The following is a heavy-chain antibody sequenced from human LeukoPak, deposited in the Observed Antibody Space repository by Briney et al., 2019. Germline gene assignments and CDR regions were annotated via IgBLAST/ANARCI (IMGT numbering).Heavy chain of an antibody. CDR2: INPSGGST. D-gene: IGHD3-22*01. V-gene: IGHV1-46*01. J-gene: IGHJ4*02. Sequence: GASGKVSCKASGYTFTSYGISWVRQAPGQGLEWMGIINPSGGSTSYAQKFQGRVTMTRDTSTSTVYMELSSLRSEDTAVYYCAREPYDTSGYIIVPFDYWGQGTLVTVSS. CDR3: AREPYDTSGYIIVPFDY. CDR1: GYTFTSYG.